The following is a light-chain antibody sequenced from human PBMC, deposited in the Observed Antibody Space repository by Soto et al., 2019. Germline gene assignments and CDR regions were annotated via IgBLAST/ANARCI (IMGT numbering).Light chain of an antibody. CDR3: QQYNNLPPDT. J-gene: IGKJ2*01. CDR1: QSVNNN. Sequence: EIILTQSPDSLSVSPGERATLSCSASQSVNNNLAWYQQKPGQAPRLLIYGASTRATGIPCRFRGSGSGTEFTLTITSLQSEDLAVYFCQQYNNLPPDTFGQGTKLEIK. CDR2: GAS. V-gene: IGKV3-15*01.